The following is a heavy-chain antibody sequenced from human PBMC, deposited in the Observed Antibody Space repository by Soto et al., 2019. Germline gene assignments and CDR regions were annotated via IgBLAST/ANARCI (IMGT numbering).Heavy chain of an antibody. V-gene: IGHV3-33*01. CDR3: ARDSTVTGFDY. D-gene: IGHD4-17*01. CDR1: GFTFSSYG. CDR2: IWYDGSNK. J-gene: IGHJ4*02. Sequence: QVQLVESGGGVVQPGRSLRLSCAASGFTFSSYGMHWVRQAPGKGLERVAVIWYDGSNKYYADSVKGRFTTSRDNSKNTLYLQMNSLRAEDTAVYYCARDSTVTGFDYWGQGTLVTVSS.